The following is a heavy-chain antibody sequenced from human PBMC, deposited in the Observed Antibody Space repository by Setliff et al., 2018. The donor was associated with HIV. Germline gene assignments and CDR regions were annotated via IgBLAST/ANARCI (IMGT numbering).Heavy chain of an antibody. J-gene: IGHJ4*02. CDR1: GYTFSSFA. Sequence: ASVKVSCKASGYTFSSFAMSWVRQAPGQGLEWVAWISGYNGHTNYAQRFQGRVTVTTDTSTSTAYMELRSLRSDDTAVYFCARVGPFEFDSSGYAEFWGQVTPVTVPQ. CDR2: ISGYNGHT. CDR3: ARVGPFEFDSSGYAEF. D-gene: IGHD3-22*01. V-gene: IGHV1-18*01.